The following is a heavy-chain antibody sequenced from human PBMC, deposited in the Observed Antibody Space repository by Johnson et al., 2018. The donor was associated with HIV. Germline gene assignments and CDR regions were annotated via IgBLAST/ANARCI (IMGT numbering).Heavy chain of an antibody. CDR1: GFTFSSYA. CDR3: ARDFGLEWELDGAFDI. J-gene: IGHJ3*02. V-gene: IGHV3-30-3*01. D-gene: IGHD1-26*01. Sequence: QVQLVESGGGVVQPGRSLRLSCAASGFTFSSYAMHWVRQAPGKGLAWVAVISYDGSNKYYADSVKGRFTISRDNSKNSLYLQMNSLRAEDTALYYCARDFGLEWELDGAFDIWGQGTMVTVSS. CDR2: ISYDGSNK.